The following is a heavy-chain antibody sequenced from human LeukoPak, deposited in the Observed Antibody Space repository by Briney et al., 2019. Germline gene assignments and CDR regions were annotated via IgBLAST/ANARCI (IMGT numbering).Heavy chain of an antibody. J-gene: IGHJ4*02. CDR1: GFTFSSYS. CDR2: ISSSSSYI. Sequence: GGSLRLSCAASGFTFSSYSVNWVRQAPGKGLEWVSSISSSSSYIYYADSVKGRFTISRDNAKNSLYLQMNSLRAEDTAVYYCAREDYDSSGYYLFDYWGQGTLVTVSS. D-gene: IGHD3-22*01. V-gene: IGHV3-21*01. CDR3: AREDYDSSGYYLFDY.